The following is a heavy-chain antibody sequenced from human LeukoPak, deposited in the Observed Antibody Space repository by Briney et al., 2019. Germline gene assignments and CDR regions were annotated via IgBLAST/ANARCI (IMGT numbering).Heavy chain of an antibody. V-gene: IGHV1-8*02. D-gene: IGHD3-3*01. CDR1: GYTFTGYY. CDR2: MNPNSGNT. CDR3: AITRGYEDAFDI. Sequence: ASVKVSCKASGYTFTGYYLHWVRQAPGQGLEWMGWMNPNSGNTGYAQKFQGRVTMTRNTSISTAYMELSSLRSEDTAVYYCAITRGYEDAFDIWGQGTMVTVSS. J-gene: IGHJ3*02.